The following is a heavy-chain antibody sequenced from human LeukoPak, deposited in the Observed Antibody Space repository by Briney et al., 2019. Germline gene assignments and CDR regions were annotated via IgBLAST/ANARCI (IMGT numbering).Heavy chain of an antibody. V-gene: IGHV1-2*02. CDR2: INPNSGGT. D-gene: IGHD2-15*01. J-gene: IGHJ6*01. Sequence: ASGKVSCKASGYTFTGYYMHWVRQAPGQGLEWMGWINPNSGGTNYAQKFQGRVTMTRDTSISTAYMELSRLRSDDTAVYYCARVPRCGSGGSCPFQTYYYYGMDVWGQGTTVTVSS. CDR1: GYTFTGYY. CDR3: ARVPRCGSGGSCPFQTYYYYGMDV.